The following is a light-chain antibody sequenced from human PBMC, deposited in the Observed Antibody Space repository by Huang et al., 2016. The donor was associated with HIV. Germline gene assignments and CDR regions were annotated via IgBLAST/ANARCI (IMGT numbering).Light chain of an antibody. CDR3: QHRSSWPLT. Sequence: EIVLTQAPAILSLSPGEKATLPCRASQSISSYLAWYQQKPGQAPRLLIYDASNRATGIPARFSGSGSGTDFTLTISSLEPEDFAVYYCQHRSSWPLTFGGGTKVEIK. CDR1: QSISSY. V-gene: IGKV3-11*01. CDR2: DAS. J-gene: IGKJ4*01.